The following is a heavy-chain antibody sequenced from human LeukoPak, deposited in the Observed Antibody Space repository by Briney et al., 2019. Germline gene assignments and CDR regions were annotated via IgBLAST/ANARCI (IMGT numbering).Heavy chain of an antibody. D-gene: IGHD2-15*01. J-gene: IGHJ4*02. CDR3: ATSPCSGGSCFSGYFDF. CDR2: ISGSGVST. Sequence: GGSLRLSCAASGFTFSSYAMSWVRQAPGKGLEWVSAISGSGVSTYYADSVKGRFTISRDSSRNTLYLQMNSLRAEDTSIYYCATSPCSGGSCFSGYFDFWGQGTPVTVSS. V-gene: IGHV3-23*01. CDR1: GFTFSSYA.